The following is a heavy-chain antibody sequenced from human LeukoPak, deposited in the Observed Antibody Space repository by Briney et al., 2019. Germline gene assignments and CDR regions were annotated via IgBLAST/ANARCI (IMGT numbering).Heavy chain of an antibody. CDR3: ARIRGYNWNDGAIDY. Sequence: SETLSLTCAVSGGSISSGGYSWSWIRQPPGKGLEWIGYIYHSGSTYYNPSLKSRVTISVDRSKNQFSLKLSSVTAADTAVYYCARIRGYNWNDGAIDYWGQGTLVTVSS. J-gene: IGHJ4*02. CDR1: GGSISSGGYS. D-gene: IGHD1-20*01. V-gene: IGHV4-30-2*01. CDR2: IYHSGST.